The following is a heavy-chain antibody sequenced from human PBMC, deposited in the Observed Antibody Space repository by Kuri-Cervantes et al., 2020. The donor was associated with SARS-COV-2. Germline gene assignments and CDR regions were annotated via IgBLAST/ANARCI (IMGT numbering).Heavy chain of an antibody. D-gene: IGHD5-24*01. CDR2: ISYDGSNK. CDR3: ARDLDDYIPNGGDAFDI. Sequence: GESLKISCAASGFTFSSYGMHWVRQAPGKGLEWVAVISYDGSNKYYADSVKGRFTISRDNSKNTLYLQMNSLRAEDTAVYYCARDLDDYIPNGGDAFDIWGQGTMVTVSS. J-gene: IGHJ3*02. V-gene: IGHV3-30*19. CDR1: GFTFSSYG.